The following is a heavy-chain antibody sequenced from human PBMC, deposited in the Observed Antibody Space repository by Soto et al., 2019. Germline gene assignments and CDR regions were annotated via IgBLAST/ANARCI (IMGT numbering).Heavy chain of an antibody. D-gene: IGHD5-12*01. Sequence: SETLSLTCTVSGGSISSSSYYWGWIRQPPGKGLEWIGSIYYSGSTYYNPSLKSRVTISVDTSKNQFSLKLSSVTAADTAVYYCARLVAPPGYYYYYYMDVWGKGTTVTVSS. CDR2: IYYSGST. CDR3: ARLVAPPGYYYYYYMDV. CDR1: GGSISSSSYY. J-gene: IGHJ6*03. V-gene: IGHV4-39*01.